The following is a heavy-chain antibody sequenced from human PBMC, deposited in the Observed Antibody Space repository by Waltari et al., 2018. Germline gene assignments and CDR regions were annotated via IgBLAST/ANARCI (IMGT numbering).Heavy chain of an antibody. Sequence: QVQLQESGPGLVKPSETLSLTCAVSGYSISSGNYWSWIRQPPGKGLEWIGSIYRSGGTFYNSSLKNRVTISVDTSKNEFSLKLKSMTAADTAVYYCAEVGAAGHFDYWGRGTLVTVSS. J-gene: IGHJ4*02. CDR3: AEVGAAGHFDY. CDR2: IYRSGGT. CDR1: GYSISSGNY. D-gene: IGHD6-25*01. V-gene: IGHV4-38-2*01.